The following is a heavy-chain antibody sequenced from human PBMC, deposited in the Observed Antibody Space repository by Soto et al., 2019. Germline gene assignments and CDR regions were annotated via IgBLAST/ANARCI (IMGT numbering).Heavy chain of an antibody. CDR3: ARHFVAVVIKGWGY. D-gene: IGHD3-10*01. Sequence: SETLSLTCAVYGGSFSRYYWSWIRQPPGKGLEWIGEINHSGSTNYNPSLKSRVTISVDTSKNQFSLKLSSVTAADTAVYCARHFVAVVIKGWGYWGQGKLVTVSS. CDR2: INHSGST. CDR1: GGSFSRYY. J-gene: IGHJ4*02. V-gene: IGHV4-34*01.